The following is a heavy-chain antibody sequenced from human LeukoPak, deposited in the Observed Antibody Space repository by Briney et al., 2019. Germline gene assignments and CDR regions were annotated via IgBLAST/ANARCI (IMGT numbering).Heavy chain of an antibody. J-gene: IGHJ4*02. CDR3: AKESARTDSWYVFDS. D-gene: IGHD6-13*01. Sequence: SETLSLTCIVSGGSVSSGSSYWSWIRQPPGKGLEWIGNVHYSGSTNYNPSLKSRVTMSVDTSKNQFSLKLRSVTAADTAVYYCAKESARTDSWYVFDSWGQGTLVTVSS. V-gene: IGHV4-61*01. CDR1: GGSVSSGSSY. CDR2: VHYSGST.